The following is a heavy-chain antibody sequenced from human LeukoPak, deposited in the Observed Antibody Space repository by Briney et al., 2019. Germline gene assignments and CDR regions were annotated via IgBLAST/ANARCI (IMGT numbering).Heavy chain of an antibody. J-gene: IGHJ3*02. Sequence: PSETLSLTCAVYGVSFSGYYWSWIRQPPGKGLEWIGYIFYSGSTNYNPSLKSRVTISVDTSKNQFSLKLSSVTAADTAVYYCARDRGSIAAPVLDAFDIWGQGTMVTVSS. V-gene: IGHV4-59*01. CDR1: GVSFSGYY. D-gene: IGHD6-13*01. CDR2: IFYSGST. CDR3: ARDRGSIAAPVLDAFDI.